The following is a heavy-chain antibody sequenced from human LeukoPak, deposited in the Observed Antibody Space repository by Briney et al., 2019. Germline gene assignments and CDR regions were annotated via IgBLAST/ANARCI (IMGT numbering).Heavy chain of an antibody. V-gene: IGHV4-59*08. CDR3: ARVLDSSGYYYLTSYAY. D-gene: IGHD3-22*01. CDR1: GGSISSYY. J-gene: IGHJ4*02. CDR2: IYFSGST. Sequence: ASETLSLTCTVSGGSISSYYWSWIRQPPGKGLEWIGYIYFSGSTNYNPSLKSRVTISVDTSKNQFSLKLSSVTAADTAVYYCARVLDSSGYYYLTSYAYWGQGTLVTVSS.